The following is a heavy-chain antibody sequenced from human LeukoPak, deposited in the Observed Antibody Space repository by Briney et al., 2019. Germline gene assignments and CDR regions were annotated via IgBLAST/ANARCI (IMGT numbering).Heavy chain of an antibody. D-gene: IGHD1-26*01. V-gene: IGHV3-53*01. Sequence: PGGSLRLSCAASGFTVSSNFMSWVRQAPGKGLEWVSVVYSVGTTYYADSVKGRFTISRDTSRNTLYLQMNSLRVDDTAVYYCVRSPNSGGYADLWGQGTLITVSS. CDR2: VYSVGTT. CDR3: VRSPNSGGYADL. CDR1: GFTVSSNF. J-gene: IGHJ5*02.